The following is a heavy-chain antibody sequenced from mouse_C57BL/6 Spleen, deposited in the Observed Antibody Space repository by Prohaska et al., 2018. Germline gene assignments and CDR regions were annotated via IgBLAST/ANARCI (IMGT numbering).Heavy chain of an antibody. CDR1: GYTFTSYW. CDR2: IDPSDSYT. Sequence: QLQQPGAELVMPGASVKLSCKASGYTFTSYWMHWVKQRPGQGLEWIGEIDPSDSYTNYNQKFKGKATQTVDKSSSTAYMQLSSLTSEDSAVYYCARGPTGAMDYWGQGTSVTVSS. CDR3: ARGPTGAMDY. D-gene: IGHD1-1*01. J-gene: IGHJ4*01. V-gene: IGHV1-69*01.